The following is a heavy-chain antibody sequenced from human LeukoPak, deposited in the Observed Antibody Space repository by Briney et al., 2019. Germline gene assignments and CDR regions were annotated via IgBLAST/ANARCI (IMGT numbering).Heavy chain of an antibody. D-gene: IGHD6-19*01. CDR2: ISWNSGSI. Sequence: TGGSLRLSCAASGFTFDDYAMHWVRQAPGKGLEWVSGISWNSGSIGYADSVKGRFTISRDNAKNSLYLQMNSLRAEDTALYYCAKDIWQWLGAPFDYWGQGTLVTVSS. CDR3: AKDIWQWLGAPFDY. CDR1: GFTFDDYA. V-gene: IGHV3-9*01. J-gene: IGHJ4*02.